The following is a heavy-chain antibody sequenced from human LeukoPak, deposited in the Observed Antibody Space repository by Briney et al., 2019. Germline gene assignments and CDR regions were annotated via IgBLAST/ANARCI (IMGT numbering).Heavy chain of an antibody. Sequence: PGGSLRLSCVASGFTFSTFAMIWVRQPPGKGLEWVSSIFPSVGEIHYADSVRGRFTISRDNSKSTLSLQMNSLRVEDTAIYYCATYRQVLLPFESWGQGTLVTVSS. D-gene: IGHD2-8*02. CDR3: ATYRQVLLPFES. V-gene: IGHV3-23*01. CDR2: IFPSVGEI. J-gene: IGHJ4*02. CDR1: GFTFSTFA.